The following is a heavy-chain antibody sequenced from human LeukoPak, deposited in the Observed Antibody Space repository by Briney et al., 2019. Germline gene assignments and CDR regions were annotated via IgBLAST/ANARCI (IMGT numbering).Heavy chain of an antibody. D-gene: IGHD5-12*01. CDR3: ARDRGLRRGATLDY. J-gene: IGHJ4*02. Sequence: SETLSLTCAVSGGSISSSNWWSWVRQPPGKGLEWIGEIYHSGSTNYNPSLKSRVTISVDKSKNQFSLKLSSVTAADTAVYYCARDRGLRRGATLDYWGQGTLVTVSS. V-gene: IGHV4-4*02. CDR1: GGSISSSNW. CDR2: IYHSGST.